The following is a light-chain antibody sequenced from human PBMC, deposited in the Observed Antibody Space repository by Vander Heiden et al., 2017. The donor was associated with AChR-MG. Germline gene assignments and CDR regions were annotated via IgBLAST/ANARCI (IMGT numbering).Light chain of an antibody. CDR1: QDINNY. J-gene: IGKJ3*01. CDR2: AAS. V-gene: IGKV1-27*01. CDR3: QKYNTVRFT. Sequence: DIQMTQSPSSLSASVGDRVTITCRASQDINNYLAWYQQKPGKVPKLLIYAASTLQSGVPSRFSGSQSGTDFTLTISSLQPEDVATSYCQKYNTVRFTFGPGAKVDV.